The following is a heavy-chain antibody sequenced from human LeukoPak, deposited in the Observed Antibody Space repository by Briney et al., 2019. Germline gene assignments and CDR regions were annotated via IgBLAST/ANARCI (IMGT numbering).Heavy chain of an antibody. J-gene: IGHJ2*01. CDR1: GFTFSTYT. CDR3: ARDGRGRDYCSSGSCYWYFDL. D-gene: IGHD2-15*01. Sequence: GGSLRLSCAASGFTFSTYTMHWVRQAPGKGLEWVSSISSSSSYIYYVDSVKGRFTISRDNAKNSLYLLMNSLRAEDTALYYCARDGRGRDYCSSGSCYWYFDLWGRGTLVTVSS. CDR2: ISSSSSYI. V-gene: IGHV3-21*01.